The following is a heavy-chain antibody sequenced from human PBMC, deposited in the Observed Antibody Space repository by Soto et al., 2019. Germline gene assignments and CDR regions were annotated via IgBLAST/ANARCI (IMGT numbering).Heavy chain of an antibody. CDR3: ASLAFYDSSGYPGYFDY. J-gene: IGHJ4*02. CDR1: GSSMTTYY. D-gene: IGHD3-22*01. V-gene: IGHV4-59*01. CDR2: IYNSGRGST. Sequence: PSETLSLTCSVSGSSMTTYYWHWIRQAPGKGLEWIGFIYNSGRGSTGSNPSLTSRVTFSIETSKNQFSLKLDSVTAADTAVYYCASLAFYDSSGYPGYFDYWGQGTLVTVSS.